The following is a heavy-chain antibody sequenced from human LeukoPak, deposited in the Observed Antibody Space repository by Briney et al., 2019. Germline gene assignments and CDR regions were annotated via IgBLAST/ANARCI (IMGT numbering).Heavy chain of an antibody. J-gene: IGHJ4*02. V-gene: IGHV3-30*18. CDR3: AKYCSDARCDQGPDC. Sequence: GGSLRLSCAASGFIFSRHGMHWVRQAPGKGLEWVAVISYDGSIKYYADSVKGRFTISRDNSKNTLYLQMNSLRAVDTAVYYCAKYCSDARCDQGPDCWRQRTLVTVSS. CDR1: GFIFSRHG. D-gene: IGHD2-15*01. CDR2: ISYDGSIK.